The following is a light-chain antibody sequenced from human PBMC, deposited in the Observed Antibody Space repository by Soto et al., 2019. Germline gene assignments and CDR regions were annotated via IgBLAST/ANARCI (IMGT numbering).Light chain of an antibody. J-gene: IGKJ1*01. CDR1: QNVNNW. CDR3: QRYNSNSRT. Sequence: DIQMTQSPSTLSASVGDRVTITCRASQNVNNWVAWYQHKPGKAPKFLIYDASVLESGVPSRFSGSGSGTDFTLTISSLQPDDFATYYCQRYNSNSRTFGQGTNVEMK. V-gene: IGKV1-5*01. CDR2: DAS.